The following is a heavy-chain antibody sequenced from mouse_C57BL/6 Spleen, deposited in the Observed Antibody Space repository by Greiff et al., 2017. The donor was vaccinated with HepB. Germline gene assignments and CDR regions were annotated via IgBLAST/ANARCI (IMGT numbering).Heavy chain of an antibody. D-gene: IGHD2-4*01. Sequence: QVQLQQSGAELVKPGASVKLSCKASGYTFTSYWMHWVKQRPGQGLEWIGMIHPNSGSTNYNEKFKSKATLTVDKSSSTAYMQLSSLTSEDSAVYYCAVYYDYDGFAYWGQGTLVTVSA. V-gene: IGHV1-64*01. J-gene: IGHJ3*01. CDR2: IHPNSGST. CDR1: GYTFTSYW. CDR3: AVYYDYDGFAY.